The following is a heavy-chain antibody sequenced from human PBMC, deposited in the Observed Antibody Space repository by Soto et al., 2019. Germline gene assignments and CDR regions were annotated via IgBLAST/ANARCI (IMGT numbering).Heavy chain of an antibody. CDR1: GGSISRGGYS. CDR2: IYHSGST. J-gene: IGHJ4*02. V-gene: IGHV4-30-2*01. CDR3: VFPATADFDY. Sequence: SETLSLSCAVSGGSISRGGYSWSWIRQPPGKGLEWIGYIYHSGSTYYNPSLKSRVTISVDRSKNQFSLKLSSVTAADKAVYYCVFPATADFDYWGQGTPVTVSS. D-gene: IGHD6-13*01.